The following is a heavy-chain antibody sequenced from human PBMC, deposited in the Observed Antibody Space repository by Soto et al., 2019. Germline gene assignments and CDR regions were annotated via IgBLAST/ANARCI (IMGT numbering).Heavy chain of an antibody. CDR1: GGSSSGYY. D-gene: IGHD5-18*01. J-gene: IGHJ4*02. Sequence: SETRSLPCAVYGGSSSGYYWSGIRQPPGKGLEWIGEINHSGSTNYNPSLKSRVTISVDTSKNQFSLKLSSVTAADTAVYYCARALPRAAMVSFDYWDQATLVTVSS. CDR2: INHSGST. CDR3: ARALPRAAMVSFDY. V-gene: IGHV4-34*01.